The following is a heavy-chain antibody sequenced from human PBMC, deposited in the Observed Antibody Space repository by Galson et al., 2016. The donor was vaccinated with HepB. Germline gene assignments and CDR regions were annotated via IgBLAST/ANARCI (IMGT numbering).Heavy chain of an antibody. CDR2: ISYDGSSQ. V-gene: IGHV3-30*18. J-gene: IGHJ6*03. Sequence: SLRLSCAGSGFIFGTRGMHWVRQAPGKGLEWVAVISYDGSSQYYAYSVKGRFTISRDNSRNTLYLQMNSLRAEDTAVYYCAKEGNYYYYYMDVWGKGTTVTVSS. CDR1: GFIFGTRG. CDR3: AKEGNYYYYYMDV.